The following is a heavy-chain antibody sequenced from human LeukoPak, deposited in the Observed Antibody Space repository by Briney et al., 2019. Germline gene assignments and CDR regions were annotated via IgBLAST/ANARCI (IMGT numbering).Heavy chain of an antibody. D-gene: IGHD3-16*02. V-gene: IGHV1-18*01. CDR3: ARADYVWGSYRSRSDAFDI. CDR1: GYTLTSYG. J-gene: IGHJ3*02. Sequence: GASVKVSCKASGYTLTSYGISLVRQAPGQGLEWMGWISAYNGNTNYAQKLQGRVTMTTDTSTSTAYMELRSLRSDDTAVYYCARADYVWGSYRSRSDAFDIWGQGTMVTVSS. CDR2: ISAYNGNT.